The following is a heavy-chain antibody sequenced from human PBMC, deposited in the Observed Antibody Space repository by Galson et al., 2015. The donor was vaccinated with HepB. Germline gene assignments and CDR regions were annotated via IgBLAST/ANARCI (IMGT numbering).Heavy chain of an antibody. CDR2: ISSDGSST. D-gene: IGHD3-22*01. J-gene: IGHJ6*02. Sequence: SLRLSCAASGFTFSSYWMHWVRQAPGKGLVWVSRISSDGSSTSYADSVKGRFTISRDNAKNTLYLQMNSLRAEDTAVYYCARAIHERITMIVVGPVAAYGMDVWGQGTTVTVSS. CDR3: ARAIHERITMIVVGPVAAYGMDV. CDR1: GFTFSSYW. V-gene: IGHV3-74*01.